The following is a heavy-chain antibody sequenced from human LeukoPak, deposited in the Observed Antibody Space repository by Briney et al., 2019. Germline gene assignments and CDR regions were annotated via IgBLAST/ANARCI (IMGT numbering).Heavy chain of an antibody. CDR2: FDPEDGET. D-gene: IGHD3-10*01. J-gene: IGHJ6*02. Sequence: ASVKVSCKVSGYTLTELSMHWVRQAPGKGLEWMGGFDPEDGETIYAQKFQGRVTMTEDTSTDTGYMEPSSLRSEDTAVYYCATDQRGAGLGFVYGSGSFNGLDVWGQGTTVTVTS. V-gene: IGHV1-24*01. CDR1: GYTLTELS. CDR3: ATDQRGAGLGFVYGSGSFNGLDV.